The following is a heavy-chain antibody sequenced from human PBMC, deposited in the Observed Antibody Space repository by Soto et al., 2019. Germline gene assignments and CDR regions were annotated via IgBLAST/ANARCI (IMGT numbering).Heavy chain of an antibody. J-gene: IGHJ3*02. Sequence: GGSLRLSCADSGFTFTDYGMHWVRQAPGKGLEWVAVISYDGSNKNYADSVKGRFTISRDNSKNTLYLQMSSLRAEDTAVYYCVKMGTRITMVRGVTPAFDIWGQGTMVTVSS. V-gene: IGHV3-30*18. D-gene: IGHD3-10*01. CDR3: VKMGTRITMVRGVTPAFDI. CDR2: ISYDGSNK. CDR1: GFTFTDYG.